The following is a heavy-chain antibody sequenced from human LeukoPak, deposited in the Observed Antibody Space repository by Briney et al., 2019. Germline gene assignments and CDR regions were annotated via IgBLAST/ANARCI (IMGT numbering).Heavy chain of an antibody. CDR3: ATSSNAPGNH. V-gene: IGHV3-74*03. D-gene: IGHD2-2*01. Sequence: PGGSLRLSCAASGSTFSSHWMHWVRQPPGKGLVGVSRINTDGSSTTYADSVKGRFTISRDNAQNSLNLQMNSLRAEDTAVYYCATSSNAPGNHWGQGTLVTVSS. CDR2: INTDGSST. J-gene: IGHJ5*02. CDR1: GSTFSSHW.